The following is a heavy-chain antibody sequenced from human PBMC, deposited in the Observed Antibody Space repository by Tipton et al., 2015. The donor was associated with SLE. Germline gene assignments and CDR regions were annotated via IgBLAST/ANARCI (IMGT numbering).Heavy chain of an antibody. D-gene: IGHD5-12*01. Sequence: TLSLTCTVSGGSISSSSYYWGWIRQPPGKGLDYIGSIYYTGSTYYNPSLKSRVTISVDTSKNQFSLKLDSVTAADTAVYYCARDRHYRGNVWFDPWGRGILVTVSS. CDR3: ARDRHYRGNVWFDP. V-gene: IGHV4-39*07. CDR2: IYYTGST. CDR1: GGSISSSSYY. J-gene: IGHJ5*02.